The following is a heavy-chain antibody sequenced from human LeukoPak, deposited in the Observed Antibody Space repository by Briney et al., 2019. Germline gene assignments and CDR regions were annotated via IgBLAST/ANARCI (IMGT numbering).Heavy chain of an antibody. Sequence: GGSLRLSCAASGFTFTSSAMSWVRQAPGKGLEWVSAISGSGGSTYYADSVKGRFAISRDNSKNTLDLQMNSLRAEDTAVYYCARDLRQLVFDYWGQGTLVTVSS. D-gene: IGHD6-6*01. CDR2: ISGSGGST. CDR1: GFTFTSSA. J-gene: IGHJ4*02. CDR3: ARDLRQLVFDY. V-gene: IGHV3-23*01.